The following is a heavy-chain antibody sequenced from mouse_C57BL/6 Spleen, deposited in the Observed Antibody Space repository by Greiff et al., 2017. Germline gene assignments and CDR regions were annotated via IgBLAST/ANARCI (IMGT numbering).Heavy chain of an antibody. D-gene: IGHD2-1*01. CDR2: IDPSDSYT. V-gene: IGHV1-69*01. J-gene: IGHJ2*01. CDR1: GYTFTSYW. Sequence: VQLQQPGAELVMPGASVKLSCKASGYTFTSYWMHWVKQRPGQGLEWIGEIDPSDSYTNYNQKFKGKSTLTVDKSSSTAYMQLSSLTSEDSAVXYCARRGYYGKGKYYFDYWGQGTTLTVSS. CDR3: ARRGYYGKGKYYFDY.